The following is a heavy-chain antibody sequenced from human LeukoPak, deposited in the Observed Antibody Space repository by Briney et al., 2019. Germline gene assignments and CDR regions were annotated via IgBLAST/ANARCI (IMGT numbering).Heavy chain of an antibody. CDR3: ARQLLRYYYYHGMDV. D-gene: IGHD2-15*01. Sequence: SETLSLTCAVYGGPFSGYYWSWIRQPPGKGLEWIGEINHSGSTNYNPSLKSRVTISVDTSKNQFSLKLSSVTAADTAVYYCARQLLRYYYYHGMDVWGQGTTVTVSS. CDR1: GGPFSGYY. V-gene: IGHV4-34*01. J-gene: IGHJ6*02. CDR2: INHSGST.